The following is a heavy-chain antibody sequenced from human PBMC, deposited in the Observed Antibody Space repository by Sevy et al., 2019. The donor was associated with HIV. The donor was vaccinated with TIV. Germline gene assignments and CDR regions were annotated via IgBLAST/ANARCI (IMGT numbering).Heavy chain of an antibody. CDR1: GGTFSSYA. V-gene: IGHV1-69*06. CDR3: AREVEGVALDY. D-gene: IGHD1-1*01. J-gene: IGHJ4*02. Sequence: ASVKVSCKASGGTFSSYAISWVRQAPGQGLEWMGGIIPIFGTANYAQKFQGRVTITADKSTSTAYMELSSLRSEETAVYYCAREVEGVALDYWGQGTLVTVSS. CDR2: IIPIFGTA.